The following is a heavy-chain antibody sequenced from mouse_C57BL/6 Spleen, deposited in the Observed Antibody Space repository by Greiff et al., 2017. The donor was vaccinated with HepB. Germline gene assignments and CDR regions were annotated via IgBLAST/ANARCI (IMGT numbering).Heavy chain of an antibody. CDR1: GYTFTSYW. CDR2: IYPSDSET. D-gene: IGHD1-1*01. J-gene: IGHJ4*01. V-gene: IGHV1-61*01. Sequence: QVQLQQPGAELVRPGSSVKLSCKASGYTFTSYWMDWVKQRPGQGLEWIGNIYPSDSETHYNQKFKDKATLTVDKSSSTAYMQLSSLTSEDSAVYYCARRGTTVVASYYYAMDYWGQGTSVTVSS. CDR3: ARRGTTVVASYYYAMDY.